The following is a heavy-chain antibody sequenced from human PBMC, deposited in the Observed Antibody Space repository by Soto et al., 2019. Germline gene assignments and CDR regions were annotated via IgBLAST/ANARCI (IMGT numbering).Heavy chain of an antibody. J-gene: IGHJ4*02. V-gene: IGHV3-33*03. Sequence: QAQLVESGGGVVQPGTSLRLSCAASGFTISTHGMHWVRQAPGKGLEGLENIWYDGSNKFYEESVKGRFSISKDNSKNTLYLQMSSLRAEDTAVDYCAAATTWNFHFPYWGQGTQVTVSS. CDR1: GFTISTHG. CDR2: IWYDGSNK. CDR3: AAATTWNFHFPY. D-gene: IGHD1-7*01.